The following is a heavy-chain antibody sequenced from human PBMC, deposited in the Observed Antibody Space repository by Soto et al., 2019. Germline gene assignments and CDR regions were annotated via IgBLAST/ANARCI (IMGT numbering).Heavy chain of an antibody. CDR3: ARAILVPAAYYYYMDV. V-gene: IGHV4-39*01. D-gene: IGHD2-2*01. CDR2: IYYSGGT. Sequence: QLQLQESGPGLVKPSETLSLTCTVSGGSISSSSYYWGLIRQPPGKGLEWIGSIYYSGGTYYNPSLKSRVTISVDTSKNQFSLKLSSVTAADTAVYYCARAILVPAAYYYYMDVWGKGTTVTVSS. CDR1: GGSISSSSYY. J-gene: IGHJ6*03.